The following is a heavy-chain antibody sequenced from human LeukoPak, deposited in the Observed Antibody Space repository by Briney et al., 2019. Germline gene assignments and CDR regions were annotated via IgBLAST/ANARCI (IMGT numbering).Heavy chain of an antibody. CDR1: GFNFRNNA. V-gene: IGHV3-23*01. J-gene: IGHJ6*02. Sequence: GGSLRLSCAASGFNFRNNAMAWVRQAPGKGLEWVSGILGSGDSTYYADAVKGRFTISRDNSKNTLYLQMNSLRAEDTAVYYCTKSWDALDFWGQGTTVTVSS. D-gene: IGHD3-16*01. CDR3: TKSWDALDF. CDR2: ILGSGDST.